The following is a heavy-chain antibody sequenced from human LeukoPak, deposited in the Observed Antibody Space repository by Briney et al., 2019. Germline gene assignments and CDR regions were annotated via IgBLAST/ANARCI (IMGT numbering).Heavy chain of an antibody. CDR2: IRDKANSYTT. V-gene: IGHV3-72*01. CDR3: ALEMATIGFDY. CDR1: GGSISSSSYY. D-gene: IGHD5-24*01. Sequence: LSLTCTVSGGSISSSSYYWGWIRQPPGKGLEWIGRIRDKANSYTTEYAASVKGRFTISRDDSKNSLYLQMNSLRTEDTAVYYCALEMATIGFDYWGQGTLVTVSS. J-gene: IGHJ4*02.